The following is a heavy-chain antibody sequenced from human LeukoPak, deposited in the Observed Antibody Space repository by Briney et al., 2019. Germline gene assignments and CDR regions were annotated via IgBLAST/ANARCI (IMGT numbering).Heavy chain of an antibody. CDR1: GFTLSNYG. Sequence: GGSLRLSCAASGFTLSNYGMHWVRQAPGKGLEWVAAIWSDGSNEYYADSVKGRFTISRDNSKNTLYLQLNSLRAEDTAVYYCARGDGDYGYWGQGTLVTVSS. J-gene: IGHJ4*02. V-gene: IGHV3-33*01. CDR3: ARGDGDYGY. CDR2: IWSDGSNE. D-gene: IGHD4-17*01.